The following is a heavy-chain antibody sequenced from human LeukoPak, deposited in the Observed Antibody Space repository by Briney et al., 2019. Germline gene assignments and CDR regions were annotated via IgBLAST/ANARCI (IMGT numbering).Heavy chain of an antibody. Sequence: KPSETLSLTCAVSGYSISSGYYWGWIRQPPGKGLEWIGSIYHSGSTYYNPSLKSRVTISIDTSKNQFSLKLSSVTAADTAVYYCAREIISTLDYWGQGTLVTVSS. CDR1: GYSISSGYY. CDR2: IYHSGST. D-gene: IGHD5/OR15-5a*01. CDR3: AREIISTLDY. J-gene: IGHJ4*02. V-gene: IGHV4-38-2*02.